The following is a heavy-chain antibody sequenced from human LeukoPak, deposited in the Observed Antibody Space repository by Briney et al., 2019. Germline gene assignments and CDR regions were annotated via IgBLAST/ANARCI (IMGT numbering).Heavy chain of an antibody. V-gene: IGHV4-34*01. CDR2: INHSVGT. Sequence: SETLSLTCSVYSGSFSGYYWSWIRQPPRKGLEWIGEINHSVGTNYNPSLKSRVTMSLDTSKNQFSLKLSSVTAADTAVYYCAREGAVGVITLDDAFDIWGQGTMVTVSS. J-gene: IGHJ3*02. CDR3: AREGAVGVITLDDAFDI. CDR1: SGSFSGYY. D-gene: IGHD3-16*02.